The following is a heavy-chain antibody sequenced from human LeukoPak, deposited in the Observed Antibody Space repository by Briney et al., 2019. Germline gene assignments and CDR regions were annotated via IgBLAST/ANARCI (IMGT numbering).Heavy chain of an antibody. J-gene: IGHJ4*02. V-gene: IGHV3-21*01. Sequence: GGSLRLSCAASGFTFSNYNMNWVRQAPGKGLEWVSSISSGSTYIHYVDSVKGRFTISRDNAKNSLYLQMNSLRAEDTAVYYCARDSCSGTDYWGQGTLVTVSS. CDR1: GFTFSNYN. D-gene: IGHD2-15*01. CDR2: ISSGSTYI. CDR3: ARDSCSGTDY.